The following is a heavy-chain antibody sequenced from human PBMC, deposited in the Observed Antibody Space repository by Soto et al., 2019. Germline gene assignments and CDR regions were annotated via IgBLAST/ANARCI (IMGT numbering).Heavy chain of an antibody. CDR1: GGSISSSGYY. J-gene: IGHJ5*02. CDR3: ARDSSGYYSRWIDP. D-gene: IGHD3-22*01. V-gene: IGHV4-31*01. CDR2: IHYSGST. Sequence: QVQLQESGPGLVKPSQTLSLTCTVSGGSISSSGYYWSWIRQHPGKGLEWIGYIHYSGSTYYNPARGRLVTFAVDTSKNQFSLTLSSVTAADTAVYYCARDSSGYYSRWIDPWGQGTLVTVSS.